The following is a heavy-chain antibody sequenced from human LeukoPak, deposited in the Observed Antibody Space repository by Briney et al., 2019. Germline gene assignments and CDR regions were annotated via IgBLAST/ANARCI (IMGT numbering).Heavy chain of an antibody. Sequence: ATVEVSCKASGYTFTSYGISWVREAPGQGREWMGWISAYNGNTNYAQKLQGRVTMTTDTSTSTAYMELRSLRSDDTAVYYCAREGGGIAVAGTEFHYWGQGTLVTVSS. J-gene: IGHJ4*02. CDR3: AREGGGIAVAGTEFHY. CDR2: ISAYNGNT. CDR1: GYTFTSYG. D-gene: IGHD6-19*01. V-gene: IGHV1-18*04.